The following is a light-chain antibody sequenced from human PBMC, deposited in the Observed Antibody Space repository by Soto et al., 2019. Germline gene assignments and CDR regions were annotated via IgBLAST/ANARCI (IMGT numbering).Light chain of an antibody. CDR2: EVN. CDR1: SSDVGSYDF. CDR3: SSFTISTTYV. Sequence: QSALTQSASVSGSPGQSITISCTGTSSDVGSYDFVSWYQQHPGKAPKLLIYEVNDRPSGASNRFSGSKSGNTASLTISGLQAEDEADYYCSSFTISTTYVFGSGTKLTVL. J-gene: IGLJ1*01. V-gene: IGLV2-14*01.